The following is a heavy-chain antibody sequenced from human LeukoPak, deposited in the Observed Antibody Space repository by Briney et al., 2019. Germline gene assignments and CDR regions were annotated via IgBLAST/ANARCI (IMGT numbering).Heavy chain of an antibody. D-gene: IGHD5-24*01. J-gene: IGHJ4*02. CDR1: GFNFSTYS. V-gene: IGHV3-23*01. CDR2: ISPNGVIT. CDR3: AKDDAWLQYGN. Sequence: GGSLRLSCVASGFNFSTYSMNWVRQAPGKGLEWVSGISPNGVITYYADSVKGRFTISRDNSKGTVYLQMNSLRPEDTAVYYCAKDDAWLQYGNWGRGTLVTVSS.